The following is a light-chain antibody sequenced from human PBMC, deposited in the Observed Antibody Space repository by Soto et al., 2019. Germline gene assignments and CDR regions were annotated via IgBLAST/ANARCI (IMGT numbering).Light chain of an antibody. V-gene: IGKV1-5*01. Sequence: DIQMTQSPSTLSASVGDRVTITCRASQSISSWLAWYQQKPGKAPKVLIYDASNLESGVPSRFSGSGSGTDFTLTISSLQPGDFATYYCKEYNSLTFGQGTKVEIK. CDR3: KEYNSLT. J-gene: IGKJ1*01. CDR2: DAS. CDR1: QSISSW.